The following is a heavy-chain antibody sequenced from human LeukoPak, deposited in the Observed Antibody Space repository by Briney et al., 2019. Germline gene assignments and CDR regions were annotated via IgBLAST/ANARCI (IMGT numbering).Heavy chain of an antibody. Sequence: GGSLRLSCAASGFTFSSYWMSWVRQAPGKGLEWVANIKQDGSEKYYVDSVEGRFTISRDNAKNPLYLQMNNLRAEDTAVYYCAGGSGWLIDYWGQGTLVTVSS. D-gene: IGHD6-19*01. CDR1: GFTFSSYW. CDR2: IKQDGSEK. V-gene: IGHV3-7*04. J-gene: IGHJ4*02. CDR3: AGGSGWLIDY.